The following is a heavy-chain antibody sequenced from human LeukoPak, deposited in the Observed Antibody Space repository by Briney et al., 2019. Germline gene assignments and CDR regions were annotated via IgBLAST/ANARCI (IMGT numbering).Heavy chain of an antibody. Sequence: SETLSLTCTVSGGSISCSTYYWGWIRQPPGKGLEWIGNIYYDRSTYYNPSLKSRVTISVDTSKNQFSLKLNSVTAVDTAVYYCARTGKTLLNYDFDYWGQGTLVTVSS. CDR2: IYYDRST. J-gene: IGHJ4*02. V-gene: IGHV4-39*07. CDR1: GGSISCSTYY. D-gene: IGHD1-7*01. CDR3: ARTGKTLLNYDFDY.